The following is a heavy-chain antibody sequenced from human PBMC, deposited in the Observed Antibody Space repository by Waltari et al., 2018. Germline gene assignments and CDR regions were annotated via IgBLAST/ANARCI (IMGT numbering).Heavy chain of an antibody. J-gene: IGHJ5*02. D-gene: IGHD3-16*02. V-gene: IGHV4-39*07. CDR3: ARVTFGGVIAPGFDP. Sequence: QLQLQESGPGLVKPSETLSLTCTVSGGSISSSSYYWGWIRQPPGKGLEWIGSIYYSWSTYYNPSLKSRVTISVDTSKNQFSLKLSSVTAADTAVYYCARVTFGGVIAPGFDPWGQGTLVTVSS. CDR2: IYYSWST. CDR1: GGSISSSSYY.